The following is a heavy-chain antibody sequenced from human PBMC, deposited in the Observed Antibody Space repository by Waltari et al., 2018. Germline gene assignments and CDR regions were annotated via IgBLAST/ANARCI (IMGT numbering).Heavy chain of an antibody. CDR1: SFSISSGYY. CDR2: IDHSGNT. Sequence: QVQLRESGPGLVKPSEALSLTCTVSSFSISSGYYWGWLRQPPDKGLAWIGSIDHSGNTCYNPSLKSRVTISVDTSKNRFSLKLSSVTAADTAVYYCARNPHSITLFGVVLHGMDVWGQGTAVTVSS. CDR3: ARNPHSITLFGVVLHGMDV. V-gene: IGHV4-38-2*02. D-gene: IGHD3-3*01. J-gene: IGHJ6*02.